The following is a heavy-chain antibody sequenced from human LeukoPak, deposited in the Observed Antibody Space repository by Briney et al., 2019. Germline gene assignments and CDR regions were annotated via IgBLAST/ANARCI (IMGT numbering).Heavy chain of an antibody. D-gene: IGHD5-18*01. CDR1: GGSISSGGYY. J-gene: IGHJ3*02. V-gene: IGHV4-61*08. Sequence: SETLSLTCTVSGGSISSGGYYWSWIRQHPGKGLEWIGYIYYSGSTNYNPSLKSRVTISVDTSKNQFSLKLSSVTAADTAVYYCARDSPGYSAFDIWGQGTMVTVSS. CDR3: ARDSPGYSAFDI. CDR2: IYYSGST.